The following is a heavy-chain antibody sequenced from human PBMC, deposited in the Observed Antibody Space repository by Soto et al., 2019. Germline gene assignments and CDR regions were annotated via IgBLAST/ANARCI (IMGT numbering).Heavy chain of an antibody. CDR2: ISYDGSNK. Sequence: PGGSLRLSCAASGFTFSSYGMHWVRQAPGKGLEWVAVISYDGSNKYYADSVKGRFTISRDNSKNTLYLQMNSLRAEDTAVYYCAKDWGWFGEFFPAPDYWGQGTLVTAPQ. J-gene: IGHJ4*02. CDR3: AKDWGWFGEFFPAPDY. CDR1: GFTFSSYG. V-gene: IGHV3-30*18. D-gene: IGHD3-10*01.